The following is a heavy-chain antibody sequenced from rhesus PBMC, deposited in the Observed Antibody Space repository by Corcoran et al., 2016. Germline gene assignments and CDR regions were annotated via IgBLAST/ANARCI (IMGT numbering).Heavy chain of an antibody. V-gene: IGHV4-147*01. D-gene: IGHD1-7*02. CDR3: ASQLERRGLDV. Sequence: QVQLQESGPGLVKPSETLSLTCAVSGYSISSNYWSWIRQPPGKGLEWIGYIYGSIGTTYNNPSLKSRVTSSTDTSKNQFSLKLSSVTAADTAVYYCASQLERRGLDVWGRGVLVTVSS. CDR2: IYGSIGTT. J-gene: IGHJ5-2*02. CDR1: GYSISSNY.